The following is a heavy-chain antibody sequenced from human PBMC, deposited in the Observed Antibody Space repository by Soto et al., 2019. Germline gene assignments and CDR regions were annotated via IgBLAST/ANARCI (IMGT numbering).Heavy chain of an antibody. CDR2: IYHSGTT. J-gene: IGHJ4*02. V-gene: IGHV4-4*01. Sequence: QVQLQESGPGLVKPPGTLSLTCAVSGGSISSSIWWTWVRLPPGKGLEWIGEIYHSGTTNYNPSLKRRVTISVDKSNNQFSLTLTSLTAADTAVYFCTRRGDGSGSLDSWGQGTLVTVFS. CDR1: GGSISSSIW. D-gene: IGHD3-10*01. CDR3: TRRGDGSGSLDS.